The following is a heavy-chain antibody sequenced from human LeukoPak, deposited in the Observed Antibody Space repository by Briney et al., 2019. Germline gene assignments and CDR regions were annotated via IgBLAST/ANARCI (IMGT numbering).Heavy chain of an antibody. J-gene: IGHJ4*02. CDR2: IKQDGSEK. D-gene: IGHD3-10*01. CDR3: ARDKGGMVPFDH. Sequence: GGSLRLSCAASGFTFSSYWMSWVRQAPGKGLEWVANIKQDGSEKYYVDSVKGRFTISRDDSKNLLYLQMNSLRPEDTAMYFCARDKGGMVPFDHWGQGTLVTVSS. CDR1: GFTFSSYW. V-gene: IGHV3-7*01.